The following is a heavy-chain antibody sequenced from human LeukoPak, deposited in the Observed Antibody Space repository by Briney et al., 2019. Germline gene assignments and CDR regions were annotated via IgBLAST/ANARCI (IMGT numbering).Heavy chain of an antibody. V-gene: IGHV3-43*02. CDR3: AKDSPLLWFGELLSRGFDY. CDR1: GFTFDDYA. Sequence: PGGSLRLSCAASGFTFDDYAMHWVRQAPGKGLEWVSLISGDGGSTYYADSVKGRFTISRDNSKNSLYLQMNSLRTEDTALYYCAKDSPLLWFGELLSRGFDYWGQGTLVTVSS. J-gene: IGHJ4*02. CDR2: ISGDGGST. D-gene: IGHD3-10*01.